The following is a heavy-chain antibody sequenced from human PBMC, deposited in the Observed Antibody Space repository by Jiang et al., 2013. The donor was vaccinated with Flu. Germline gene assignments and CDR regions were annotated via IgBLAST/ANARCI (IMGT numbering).Heavy chain of an antibody. CDR2: INVGDGDT. CDR1: GYSFTAYA. CDR3: ARDGTVAKTPANWFAP. V-gene: IGHV1-3*01. J-gene: IGHJ5*02. D-gene: IGHD5-12*01. Sequence: SGAEVKRPGASVKVSCKASGYSFTAYAIQWVRQAPGQSLEWMGWINVGDGDTKYAEDFQGRVIITMNKIANTVYMELRSLRPEDTGVYYCARDGTVAKTPANWFAPGAREPRSSSPQ.